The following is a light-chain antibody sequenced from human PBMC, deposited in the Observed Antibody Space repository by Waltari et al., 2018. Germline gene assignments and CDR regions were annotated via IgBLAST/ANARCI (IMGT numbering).Light chain of an antibody. V-gene: IGKV3-11*01. CDR1: QSVGTY. J-gene: IGKJ2*01. CDR3: QQGSNWGPHT. CDR2: DAS. Sequence: EIVLTQPPATLSLSAGETATLSCRASQSVGTYLACYPQRPGQAPRLFIYDASNRATGIPARFRGSGSGTDFTLTISSVEAEDFAVCYWQQGSNWGPHTFGHRARLEIK.